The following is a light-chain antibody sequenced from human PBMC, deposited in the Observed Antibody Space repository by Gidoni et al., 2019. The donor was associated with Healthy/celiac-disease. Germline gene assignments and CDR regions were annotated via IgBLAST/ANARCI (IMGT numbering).Light chain of an antibody. CDR3: QQYNSYST. Sequence: DIQMTQSPSTLSASVGDRVTITCRASQSISSWLAWYQQNPGKAPKLLIYTASSLESGVPSRFSGSGSGTEFTLTIRSLQPDDFATYYCQQYNSYSTFGQGTKVEIK. J-gene: IGKJ1*01. CDR2: TAS. V-gene: IGKV1-5*03. CDR1: QSISSW.